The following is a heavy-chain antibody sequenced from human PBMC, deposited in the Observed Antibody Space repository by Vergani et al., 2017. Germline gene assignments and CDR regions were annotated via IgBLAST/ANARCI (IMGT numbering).Heavy chain of an antibody. D-gene: IGHD2-15*01. CDR3: ARDKARDIVVVVAVTLRNYYYYGMGV. CDR2: ISSSSSYI. CDR1: GFTFSSYS. V-gene: IGHV3-21*01. J-gene: IGHJ6*02. Sequence: VQLVESGGGLVKPGGSLRLSCAASGFTFSSYSMNWVRQAPGKGLEWVSSISSSSSYIYYADSVKGRFTISRDNAKNSLYLQMNSLRAEDTAVYYCARDKARDIVVVVAVTLRNYYYYGMGVWGQGTTVTVSS.